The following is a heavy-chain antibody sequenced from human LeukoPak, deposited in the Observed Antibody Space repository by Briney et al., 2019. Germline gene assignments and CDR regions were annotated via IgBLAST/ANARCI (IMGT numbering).Heavy chain of an antibody. CDR2: ISAYNGNT. CDR1: GYTFTSYG. Sequence: GASVKVSCKASGYTFTSYGISWVRHAPGQGLEWMGWISAYNGNTNYAQKLQGRVTMTTDTSTSTAYMELRSLRSDDTAVYYCARDSIVVVTAIHLDIWGQGTMVTVSS. V-gene: IGHV1-18*01. J-gene: IGHJ3*02. CDR3: ARDSIVVVTAIHLDI. D-gene: IGHD2-21*02.